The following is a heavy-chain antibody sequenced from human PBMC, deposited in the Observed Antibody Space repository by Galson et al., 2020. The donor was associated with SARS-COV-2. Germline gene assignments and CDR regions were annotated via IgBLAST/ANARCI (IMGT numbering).Heavy chain of an antibody. CDR3: ARGGVAVAALFDY. V-gene: IGHV1-2*02. Sequence: ASVKVSYKASGYTFTGYFLHWVRPAPGQVLAWVGWIHPNRGGLNYPQKCQDRTTMTRDTSISTADMELSGLTSDDTPVYSCARGGVAVAALFDYWDQGTLVTVSS. CDR2: IHPNRGGL. J-gene: IGHJ4*02. D-gene: IGHD6-19*01. CDR1: GYTFTGYF.